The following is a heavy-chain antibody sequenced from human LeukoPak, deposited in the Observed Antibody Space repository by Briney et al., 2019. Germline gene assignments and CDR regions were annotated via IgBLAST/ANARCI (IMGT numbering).Heavy chain of an antibody. V-gene: IGHV1-2*02. J-gene: IGHJ6*02. CDR2: INPNSGGT. Sequence: HEASVKVSCKASGYTFTSYYMHWVRQAPGQGLEWMGWINPNSGGTNYAQKFQGRVTMTRDTSISTAYMELSRLRSDYTAVYYCAGPLHPVYCSSTSCWGYYYYGMDVWGQRTTVTVSS. D-gene: IGHD2-2*01. CDR1: GYTFTSYY. CDR3: AGPLHPVYCSSTSCWGYYYYGMDV.